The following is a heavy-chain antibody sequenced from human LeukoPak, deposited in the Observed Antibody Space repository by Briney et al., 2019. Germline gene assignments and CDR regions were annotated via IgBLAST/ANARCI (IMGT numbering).Heavy chain of an antibody. CDR2: IYYSGST. CDR3: AREGSYYKNFDY. D-gene: IGHD1-26*01. CDR1: GGSISSGGYY. Sequence: SQTLSLTCTVSGGSISSGGYYWSWIRQHPGKGLEWIGYIYYSGSTYYNPSLKSRVTISVDKSKNQFSLKLSSVTAADTAVYYCAREGSYYKNFDYWGQGTLVTVSS. J-gene: IGHJ4*02. V-gene: IGHV4-31*03.